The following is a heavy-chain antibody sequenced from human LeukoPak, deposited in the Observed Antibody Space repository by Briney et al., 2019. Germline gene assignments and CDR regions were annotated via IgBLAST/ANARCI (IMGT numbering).Heavy chain of an antibody. Sequence: ASVNVSCKSSGYTSRTYGISWMRQAPGQGLEWMGWISFHNGNTNYAQKFHGRLTMTTDTSTSTAYMELRSLRSDDTGVYYCARDVPGSIGTTARFDPWGQGTLVNVSS. CDR3: ARDVPGSIGTTARFDP. CDR1: GYTSRTYG. V-gene: IGHV1-18*01. D-gene: IGHD1-1*01. J-gene: IGHJ5*02. CDR2: ISFHNGNT.